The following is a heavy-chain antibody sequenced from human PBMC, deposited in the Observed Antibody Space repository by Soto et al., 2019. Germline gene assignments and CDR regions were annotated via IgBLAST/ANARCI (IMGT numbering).Heavy chain of an antibody. CDR3: AKEYYYDSSGYYSGPFDY. Sequence: PGGPLRLSCAASGFTFSSNGMHWVRQAPGKGLEWVAVISYDGSNKYYADSVKGRFTISRDNSKNTLYLQMNSLRAEDTAVYYCAKEYYYDSSGYYSGPFDYWGQGTLVTVSS. J-gene: IGHJ4*02. V-gene: IGHV3-30*18. CDR2: ISYDGSNK. CDR1: GFTFSSNG. D-gene: IGHD3-22*01.